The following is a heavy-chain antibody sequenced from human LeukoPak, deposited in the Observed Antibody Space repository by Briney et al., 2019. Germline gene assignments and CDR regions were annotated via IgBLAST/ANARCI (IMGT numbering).Heavy chain of an antibody. Sequence: GRSLRLSCAASGFTFSSYAMHWVRQAPGKGLGWVAVISYDGSNKYYADSGKGRFTISRDNSKNTLYLQMNSLRAEDTAVYYCARDHGNNGYYDFWSGYFKYNWFDPWGQGTLVTVSS. CDR3: ARDHGNNGYYDFWSGYFKYNWFDP. J-gene: IGHJ5*02. D-gene: IGHD3-3*01. CDR2: ISYDGSNK. CDR1: GFTFSSYA. V-gene: IGHV3-30-3*01.